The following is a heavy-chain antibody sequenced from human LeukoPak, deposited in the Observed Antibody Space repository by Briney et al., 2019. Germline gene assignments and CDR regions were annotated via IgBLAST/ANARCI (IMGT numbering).Heavy chain of an antibody. J-gene: IGHJ4*02. CDR3: AGERGEEYSSGWYKTNFFDN. CDR1: GDSYSSVTDY. Sequence: SETLSLTCTVSGDSYSSVTDYWAWIRQPPGKGLEWIASGDYSGGKYYNPSLESRVAISTDMSKSQISLKLTSVTGADTAVYYCAGERGEEYSSGWYKTNFFDNWGQGIRVTVSS. V-gene: IGHV4-39*07. CDR2: GDYSGGK. D-gene: IGHD6-19*01.